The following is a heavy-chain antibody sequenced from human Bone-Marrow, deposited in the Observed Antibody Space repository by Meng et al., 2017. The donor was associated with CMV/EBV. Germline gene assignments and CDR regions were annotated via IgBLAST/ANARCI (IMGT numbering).Heavy chain of an antibody. Sequence: ASVKVSCKASGYTFTSYYMHWVRQAPGQGLEWMGIINPSGGSTSYAQKFQGRVTMTTDTSTSTAYMELRSLRSDDTAVYYCASSSSYYYYYGMDVWGQGTTVTVSS. D-gene: IGHD6-13*01. CDR1: GYTFTSYY. V-gene: IGHV1-46*01. CDR3: ASSSSYYYYYGMDV. J-gene: IGHJ6*02. CDR2: INPSGGST.